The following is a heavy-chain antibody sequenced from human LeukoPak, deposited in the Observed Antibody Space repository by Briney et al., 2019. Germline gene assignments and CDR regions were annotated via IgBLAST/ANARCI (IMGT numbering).Heavy chain of an antibody. CDR3: ARAVVVVPAVGPLNWFDP. Sequence: SVKVSCKASGGTFSSYAISWVRQAPGQGLEWMGGIIPIFGTANYAQKFQGRVTITADESTSTAYMEQSSLRSEDTAVYYCARAVVVVPAVGPLNWFDPWGQGTLVTVSS. CDR1: GGTFSSYA. D-gene: IGHD2-2*01. CDR2: IIPIFGTA. J-gene: IGHJ5*02. V-gene: IGHV1-69*13.